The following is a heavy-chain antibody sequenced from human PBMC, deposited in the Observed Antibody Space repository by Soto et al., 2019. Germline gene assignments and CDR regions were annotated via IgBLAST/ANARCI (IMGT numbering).Heavy chain of an antibody. Sequence: QITLKESGPALVKPTQTLTLTCTFSGFSLTTSGVGVGWIRQPPGKALERLALIYWNDDERYSPSLRSRLTIPQGTSKNQVVLTMNHMDAVDTAQYYWSPSRRSAGEAFYFLGQGTIVPVSS. V-gene: IGHV2-5*01. J-gene: IGHJ3*01. CDR1: GFSLTTSGVG. CDR2: IYWNDDE. CDR3: SPSRRSAGEAFYF.